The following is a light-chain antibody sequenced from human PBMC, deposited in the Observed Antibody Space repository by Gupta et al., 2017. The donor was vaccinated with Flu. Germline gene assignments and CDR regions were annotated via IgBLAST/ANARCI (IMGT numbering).Light chain of an antibody. CDR1: SSNIGNNY. J-gene: IGLJ3*02. CDR3: GTWDSSLSAGV. CDR2: DNN. V-gene: IGLV1-51*01. Sequence: QSLFPLRPSVSAAPGQKATFSCPGSSSNIGNNYVSWYQQLPGTAPKLLIYDNNKRPSGIPDRFSGSKSGTSATLGITGLQTGDEADYYCGTWDSSLSAGVFGGGTKLTVL.